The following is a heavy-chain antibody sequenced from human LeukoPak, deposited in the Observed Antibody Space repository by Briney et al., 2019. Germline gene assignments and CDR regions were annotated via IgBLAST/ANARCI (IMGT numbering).Heavy chain of an antibody. Sequence: GGSLRLSCAASGFTFDDYAMHWVRQAPGKGLEWVSLISGDGGSTYYADSVKGRFTISRDNSKNSLYLQMNSLRTEDTALYYCAKDWQYYYDSSGYLQHWGQGTLVTVCS. V-gene: IGHV3-43*02. D-gene: IGHD3-22*01. CDR2: ISGDGGST. CDR1: GFTFDDYA. J-gene: IGHJ1*01. CDR3: AKDWQYYYDSSGYLQH.